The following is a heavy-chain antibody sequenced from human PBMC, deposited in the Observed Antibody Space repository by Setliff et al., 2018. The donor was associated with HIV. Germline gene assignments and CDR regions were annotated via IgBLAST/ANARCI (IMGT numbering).Heavy chain of an antibody. D-gene: IGHD2-15*01. Sequence: SVKVSCKASRSTFNSHTINWVRQAPGQGLDWMGRIIPILGVANYAQKFQGRVTITADKSASTAYMELSSLRSEDTAVYYCAKDVCSGAYCYAYYYYGMDVWGQGTMVTVSS. CDR3: AKDVCSGAYCYAYYYYGMDV. V-gene: IGHV1-69*04. CDR2: IIPILGVA. J-gene: IGHJ6*02. CDR1: RSTFNSHT.